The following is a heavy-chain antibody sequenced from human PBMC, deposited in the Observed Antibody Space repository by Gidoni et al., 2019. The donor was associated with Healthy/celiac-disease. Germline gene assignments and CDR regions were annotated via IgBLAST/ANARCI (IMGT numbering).Heavy chain of an antibody. D-gene: IGHD5-12*01. CDR3: ARDREGSRDGYNSDGIFDY. J-gene: IGHJ4*02. CDR1: GFTFSSYS. CDR2: ISSSSSDI. V-gene: IGHV3-21*01. Sequence: EVQLVESGGGLVKPGGSLRLSCAASGFTFSSYSLNWVRQAPGTGLEWVSSISSSSSDIYYADSVKGRFTISRDNAKNSLYLQMNSLRAEDTAVYYCARDREGSRDGYNSDGIFDYWGQGTLVTVSS.